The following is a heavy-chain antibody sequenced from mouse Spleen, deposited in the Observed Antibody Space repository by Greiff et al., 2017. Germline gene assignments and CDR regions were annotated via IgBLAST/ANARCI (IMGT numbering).Heavy chain of an antibody. CDR1: DYTFTSYT. CDR2: IYPSTTYT. Sequence: QVQLKESGAELARPGASVKMSCKASDYTFTSYTMYWVKQRPGQGLEWIGYIYPSTTYTKYNQNFKDKATLTADKSSSTAYMQLSSLTSEDSAVYYCARSGGHWYFDVWGTGTTVTVSS. CDR3: ARSGGHWYFDV. V-gene: IGHV1-4*01. J-gene: IGHJ1*03.